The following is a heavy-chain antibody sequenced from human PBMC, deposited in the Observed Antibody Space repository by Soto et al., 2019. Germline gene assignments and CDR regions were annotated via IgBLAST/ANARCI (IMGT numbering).Heavy chain of an antibody. Sequence: QVKLVQSGPEVRKPGASVKVSCKASGYIFSRYGISWVRHAPGQGLEWMAWISGYNGNTKFGERVQGRVNVTTDTSTSTAYMELRSLRSDDTAVYYCAREAAAERNYYGLDVWGQGTTVIVSS. D-gene: IGHD6-13*01. CDR3: AREAAAERNYYGLDV. CDR1: GYIFSRYG. V-gene: IGHV1-18*04. CDR2: ISGYNGNT. J-gene: IGHJ6*02.